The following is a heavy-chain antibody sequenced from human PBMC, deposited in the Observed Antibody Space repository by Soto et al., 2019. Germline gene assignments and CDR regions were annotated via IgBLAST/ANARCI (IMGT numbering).Heavy chain of an antibody. CDR1: GFTFSSYG. V-gene: IGHV3-33*01. CDR3: ARERSSSSWYVPWFDY. D-gene: IGHD6-13*01. Sequence: LRLSCAASGFTFSSYGMHWVRQAPGKGLEWVAVIWYDGSNKYYADSVKGRFTISRDNSKNTLYLQMNSLRAEDTAVYYCARERSSSSWYVPWFDYWGQGTLVTVSS. CDR2: IWYDGSNK. J-gene: IGHJ4*02.